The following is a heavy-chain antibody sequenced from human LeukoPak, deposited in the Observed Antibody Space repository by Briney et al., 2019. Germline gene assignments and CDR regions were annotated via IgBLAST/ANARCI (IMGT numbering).Heavy chain of an antibody. V-gene: IGHV3-23*01. CDR2: ISGSGRST. J-gene: IGHJ5*02. CDR3: AKGREYYDSSGYPLNWFDP. CDR1: GFTFSSYA. Sequence: GGSLRLSCAASGFTFSSYAMSWVRQAPGKGLEWVSAISGSGRSTYYADSVKGRFTISRDNSKNTLYLQMNSLRAQDTAVYYCAKGREYYDSSGYPLNWFDPWGQGTLVTVSS. D-gene: IGHD3-22*01.